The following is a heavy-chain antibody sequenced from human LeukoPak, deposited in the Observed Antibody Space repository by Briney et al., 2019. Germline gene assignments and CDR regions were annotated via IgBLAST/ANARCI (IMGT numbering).Heavy chain of an antibody. CDR3: AKTLGIVVVPAAHYYYYGMDV. J-gene: IGHJ6*02. Sequence: PGGSLRLSCAASGFTFSSYGLTWVRQAPGKGLEWVSGISGSGGDTYYADSVKGRFTISRDNSKNTLYLQMNSLRAEDTAVYYCAKTLGIVVVPAAHYYYYGMDVWGQGTTVTVSS. D-gene: IGHD2-2*03. CDR1: GFTFSSYG. CDR2: ISGSGGDT. V-gene: IGHV3-23*01.